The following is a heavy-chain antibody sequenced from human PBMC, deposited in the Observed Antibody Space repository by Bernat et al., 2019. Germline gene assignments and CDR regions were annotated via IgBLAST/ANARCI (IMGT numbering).Heavy chain of an antibody. CDR3: ARDKEYPGAFDI. Sequence: EVQLLESGGGLVQPGGSLRLSCAASGFTFSSYAMSWVRQAPGKGLEWVSAISGSGGSTYYADSVKGRFTISRDNSKNTLYLQMNSLRAEDTAVYYCARDKEYPGAFDIWGQGTMVTVSS. CDR1: GFTFSSYA. D-gene: IGHD6-6*01. V-gene: IGHV3-23*01. J-gene: IGHJ3*02. CDR2: ISGSGGST.